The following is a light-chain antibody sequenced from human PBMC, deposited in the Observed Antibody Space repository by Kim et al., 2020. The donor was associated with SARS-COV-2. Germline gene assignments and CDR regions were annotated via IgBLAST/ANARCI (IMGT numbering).Light chain of an antibody. V-gene: IGLV1-40*01. CDR3: QSYDTALSAVV. CDR1: GSNLGAGFD. Sequence: RVTVSCTGSGSNLGAGFDVHWYQQLPGAAPKLLIYHNANRPSGVPDRFSGSKSGTAASLAITELLAEDEADYYCQSYDTALSAVVFGGGTQLTVL. J-gene: IGLJ2*01. CDR2: HNA.